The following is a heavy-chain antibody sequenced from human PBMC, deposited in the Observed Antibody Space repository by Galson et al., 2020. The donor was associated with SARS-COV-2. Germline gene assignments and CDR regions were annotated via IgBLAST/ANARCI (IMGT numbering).Heavy chain of an antibody. CDR2: IDWDDDK. V-gene: IGHV2-70*11. D-gene: IGHD4-17*01. J-gene: IGHJ4*02. CDR1: GFPLPTSGMC. Sequence: SGPPLVTPTQTITLTCTFSGFPLPTSGMCVSWIRQPPGKALEWLARIDWDDDKYYSTSLKTRLTISNDTSKNQVVLTMTNMDAVDTATYYCGRLVASTVTIDYWGQGTLVTVSS. CDR3: GRLVASTVTIDY.